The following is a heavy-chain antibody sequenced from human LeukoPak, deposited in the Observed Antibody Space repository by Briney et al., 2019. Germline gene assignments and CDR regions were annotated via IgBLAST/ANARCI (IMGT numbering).Heavy chain of an antibody. J-gene: IGHJ4*02. Sequence: GRSLRLSCAASGFIFSSYAMHWVRQAPGKGLEWVAVISYDGNNKYYADSVKGRYTISRDNSKNTLYLQMNSLRAEDTAVYYCARDYDTSGSYFDFFDYWGQGTLVTVSS. CDR1: GFIFSSYA. V-gene: IGHV3-30-3*01. CDR3: ARDYDTSGSYFDFFDY. CDR2: ISYDGNNK. D-gene: IGHD3-22*01.